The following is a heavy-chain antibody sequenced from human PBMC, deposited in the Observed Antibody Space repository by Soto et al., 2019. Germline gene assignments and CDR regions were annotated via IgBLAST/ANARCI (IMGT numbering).Heavy chain of an antibody. CDR2: IYYSGST. CDR1: GGSVSSGSYY. V-gene: IGHV4-61*01. J-gene: IGHJ4*02. CDR3: ARVPGDGDYFDC. Sequence: QVQLQESGPGLVKPSETLSLTCTVSGGSVSSGSYYWSWIRQPPGQGLEWIGYIYYSGSTKYNPSLKSRVTISVDTSKNQFSLKLSSVTAADTAVYYCARVPGDGDYFDCWGQGTLVTVSS. D-gene: IGHD2-21*01.